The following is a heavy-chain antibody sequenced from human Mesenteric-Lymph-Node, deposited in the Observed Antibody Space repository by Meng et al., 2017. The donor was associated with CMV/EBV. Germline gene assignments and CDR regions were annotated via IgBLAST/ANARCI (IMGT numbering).Heavy chain of an antibody. CDR1: GSLSGYY. J-gene: IGHJ4*02. D-gene: IGHD5-12*01. CDR2: INHSGST. V-gene: IGHV4-34*01. CDR3: ARRGYSGYDFNPYYSDY. Sequence: GSLSGYYWSWIRQPPGKELEWIGEINHSGSTNYNPSLKSRVTISVDTSKNQFSLKLSSVTAADTAVYYCARRGYSGYDFNPYYSDYWGQGTLVTVSS.